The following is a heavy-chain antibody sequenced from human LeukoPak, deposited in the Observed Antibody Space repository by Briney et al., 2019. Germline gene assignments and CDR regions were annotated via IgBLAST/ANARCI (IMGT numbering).Heavy chain of an antibody. D-gene: IGHD3-16*02. V-gene: IGHV3-7*01. CDR1: GFTFSSHW. Sequence: GGSLRLSCEASGFTFSSHWMSWVRQAPGKGVEWVGNINQDGSENNSVDSVKGRLTMSRDNAKNSLYLQMNSLRADDTAVYYCARIVGSYGTYRYDYWGQGILVTVSS. CDR3: ARIVGSYGTYRYDY. J-gene: IGHJ4*02. CDR2: INQDGSEN.